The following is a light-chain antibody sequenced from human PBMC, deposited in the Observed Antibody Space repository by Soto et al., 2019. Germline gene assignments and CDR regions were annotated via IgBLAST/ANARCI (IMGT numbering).Light chain of an antibody. J-gene: IGLJ2*01. CDR3: AAWDGSRDGVV. Sequence: QSVLTQPPSASGTPGQRVTISCSGSGSNIGSQSVNWYQQLPGTAPKLLIHTNNQRPSGVPDRFSGSKSGTSASLAISGLQSEDEADYYCAAWDGSRDGVVFGGGTKSPS. V-gene: IGLV1-44*01. CDR1: GSNIGSQS. CDR2: TNN.